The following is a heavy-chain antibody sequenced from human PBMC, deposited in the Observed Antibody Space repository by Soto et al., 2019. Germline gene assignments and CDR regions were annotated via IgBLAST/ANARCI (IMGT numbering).Heavy chain of an antibody. CDR3: ARTAHQYCGGDCYAFDI. Sequence: ASVKVSCKASGYTFTSYGISWVRQAPGQGLEWMGWISAYNGNTNYAQKLQGRVTMTTDTSTSTAYMELRSLRSDDTAVYYCARTAHQYCGGDCYAFDIWGQGTRVTVSS. CDR2: ISAYNGNT. V-gene: IGHV1-18*01. CDR1: GYTFTSYG. D-gene: IGHD2-21*02. J-gene: IGHJ3*02.